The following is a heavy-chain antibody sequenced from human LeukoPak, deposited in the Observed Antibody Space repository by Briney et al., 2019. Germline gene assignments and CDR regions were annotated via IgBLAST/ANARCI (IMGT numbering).Heavy chain of an antibody. CDR2: IYYSGST. V-gene: IGHV4-59*01. D-gene: IGHD6-6*01. CDR3: ARFVVAARRFDP. Sequence: SETLSLTCTVSGGSISSYYWSWIRQPPGKGLEWIGYIYYSGSTNYNPSLKSRVTISVDTSKNQFSLKLSSVTAADTAVYYCARFVVAARRFDPWGQGTLVTVSS. J-gene: IGHJ5*02. CDR1: GGSISSYY.